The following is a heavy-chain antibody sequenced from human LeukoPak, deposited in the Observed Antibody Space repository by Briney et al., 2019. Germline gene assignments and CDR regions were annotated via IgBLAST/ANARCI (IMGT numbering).Heavy chain of an antibody. CDR1: GGSISSSSYY. CDR2: INHSGST. Sequence: SETLSLTCTVSGGSISSSSYYWSWIRQPPGKGLEWIGEINHSGSTNYNPSLKSRVTISVDTSKNQFSLKLSSVTAADTAVYYCARVSNPTALDYWGQGTLVTVSS. V-gene: IGHV4-39*07. D-gene: IGHD2/OR15-2a*01. J-gene: IGHJ4*02. CDR3: ARVSNPTALDY.